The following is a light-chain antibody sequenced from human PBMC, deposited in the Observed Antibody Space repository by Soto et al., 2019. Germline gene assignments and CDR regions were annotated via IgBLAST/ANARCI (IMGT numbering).Light chain of an antibody. CDR3: QQYNNWPFS. J-gene: IGKJ5*01. CDR1: QSVSSY. V-gene: IGKV3-15*01. Sequence: EIVLTQSPATLSLSPGERATLSSRASQSVSSYLAWYQQKPGQAPRLLIYDISTRATGVPARFSGSGSGTEFTLTISGLQSEDFALYFCQQYNNWPFSFGQGTRLEIK. CDR2: DIS.